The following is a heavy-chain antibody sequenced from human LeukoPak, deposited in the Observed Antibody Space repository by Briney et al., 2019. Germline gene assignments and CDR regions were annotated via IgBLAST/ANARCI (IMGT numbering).Heavy chain of an antibody. CDR3: ARDYYDSSGYYYMDY. V-gene: IGHV3-11*01. CDR2: ISSSGNTI. Sequence: PGGSLRLSCAASGFTFSDYYMSWIRQAPGKGLEWVSYISSSGNTIYYADSVKGRFTISRDNSKNTLYLQMNSLRAEDTAVYYCARDYYDSSGYYYMDYWGQGTLVTVSS. D-gene: IGHD3-22*01. J-gene: IGHJ4*02. CDR1: GFTFSDYY.